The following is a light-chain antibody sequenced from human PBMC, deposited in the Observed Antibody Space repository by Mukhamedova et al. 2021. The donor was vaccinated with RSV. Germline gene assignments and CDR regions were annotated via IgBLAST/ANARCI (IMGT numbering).Light chain of an antibody. J-gene: IGKJ1*01. CDR3: QQSKT. CDR2: DAS. V-gene: IGKV1-5*01. Sequence: WYQRRVHGKAPKLLIYDASNLETGVPSRFSGSGSGTEFTLTISSLQPDDFATYYCQQSKTFGQGTKVEIK.